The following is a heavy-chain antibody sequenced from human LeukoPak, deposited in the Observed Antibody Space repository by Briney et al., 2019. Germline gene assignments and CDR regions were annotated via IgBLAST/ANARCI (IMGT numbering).Heavy chain of an antibody. J-gene: IGHJ2*01. CDR2: ISGSGGIT. V-gene: IGHV3-23*01. Sequence: GGSLRLSCAASGFTFSSYVMSWVRQAPGKGLEWVSGISGSGGITYYADSVKGRFTISRDNSKNTLYLQMNSLRAEDTAVYYCAKSLGIFCCWYFDLWGRGTLVTVSS. CDR1: GFTFSSYV. CDR3: AKSLGIFCCWYFDL. D-gene: IGHD7-27*01.